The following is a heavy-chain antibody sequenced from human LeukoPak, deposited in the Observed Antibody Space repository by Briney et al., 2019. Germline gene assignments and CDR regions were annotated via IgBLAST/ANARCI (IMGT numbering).Heavy chain of an antibody. CDR1: GYTFTGYY. D-gene: IGHD3-9*01. V-gene: IGHV1-2*06. Sequence: ASVKVSCXASGYTFTGYYMHWVRQALGQGLEWMGRINPNSGGTNYAQKFQGRVTMTRDTSISTAYMELSRLRSDDTAVYYCSNSDILTGYYPDVWGKGTTVTVSS. J-gene: IGHJ6*04. CDR2: INPNSGGT. CDR3: SNSDILTGYYPDV.